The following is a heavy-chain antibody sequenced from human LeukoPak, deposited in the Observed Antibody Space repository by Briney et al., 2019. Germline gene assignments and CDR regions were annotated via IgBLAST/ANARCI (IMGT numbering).Heavy chain of an antibody. D-gene: IGHD3-22*01. CDR2: IRSKTNGETT. Sequence: GGSLRLSCAASGFTFTNAWMSWVRQAPGKGLEWVGRIRSKTNGETTDYAAPVKGRFSITRDDSTNTVYLHMNNLKTEDTALYYCTTDSSGYFYFDYWGQGTLVTVSS. V-gene: IGHV3-15*01. CDR1: GFTFTNAW. J-gene: IGHJ4*02. CDR3: TTDSSGYFYFDY.